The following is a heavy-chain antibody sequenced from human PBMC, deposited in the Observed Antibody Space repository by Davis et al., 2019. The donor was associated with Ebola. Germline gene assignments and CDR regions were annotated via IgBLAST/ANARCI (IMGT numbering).Heavy chain of an antibody. J-gene: IGHJ4*02. D-gene: IGHD1-1*01. CDR2: MNPNSGNT. CDR1: GYTFTSYG. V-gene: IGHV1-8*02. CDR3: ARAQFPTTSDH. Sequence: ASVKVSCKASGYTFTSYGINWVRQATGQGLEWMGWMNPNSGNTGYAQKFQGRVTMTRNTSISTAYMEVGSLRSDDTAVYYCARAQFPTTSDHWGQGTLVTVSS.